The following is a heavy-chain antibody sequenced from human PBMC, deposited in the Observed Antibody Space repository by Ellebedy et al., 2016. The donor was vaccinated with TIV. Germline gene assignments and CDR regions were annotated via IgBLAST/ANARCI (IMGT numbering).Heavy chain of an antibody. CDR2: TYYRSKWYY. Sequence: SQTLSLTCAISGGSVSSNSPTWNWIRQSPSRGLEWLGRTYYRSKWYYEYAVSVYSRITINPDTSKNQFSLQLNSVTPEDTAAYYCARYNSGWKIFDYWGQGTLVTVSS. D-gene: IGHD6-19*01. CDR3: ARYNSGWKIFDY. CDR1: GGSVSSNSPT. V-gene: IGHV6-1*01. J-gene: IGHJ4*02.